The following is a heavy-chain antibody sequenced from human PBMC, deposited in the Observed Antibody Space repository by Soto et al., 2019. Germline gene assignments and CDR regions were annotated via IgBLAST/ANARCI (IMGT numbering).Heavy chain of an antibody. J-gene: IGHJ6*02. Sequence: PGESLKISCKGSGYSFTSYWIGWVRQMPGKGLEWMGIIYPGDSDTRYSPSFQGQVTISADKSISTAYLQWSSLKASDTAMYYCARLGGAYDYSNYYYYGMDVCGQGTTVTVSS. D-gene: IGHD4-4*01. V-gene: IGHV5-51*01. CDR1: GYSFTSYW. CDR2: IYPGDSDT. CDR3: ARLGGAYDYSNYYYYGMDV.